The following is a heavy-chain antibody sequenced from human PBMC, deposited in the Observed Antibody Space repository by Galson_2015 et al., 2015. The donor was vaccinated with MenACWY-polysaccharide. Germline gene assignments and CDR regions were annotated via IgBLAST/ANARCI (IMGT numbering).Heavy chain of an antibody. CDR1: SGSISSRGHH. J-gene: IGHJ3*02. V-gene: IGHV4-39*01. D-gene: IGHD2-2*01. CDR2: VYYSGNT. CDR3: ARAPTPYCSSTSCFNKYAFDI. Sequence: LSLTCTVSSGSISSRGHHWGWIRQPPGKGLEWIGIVYYSGNTCYNPSLESRVTISVDTSKNQFSLKLNSVTAADTALYYCARAPTPYCSSTSCFNKYAFDIWGQGTMVTVSS.